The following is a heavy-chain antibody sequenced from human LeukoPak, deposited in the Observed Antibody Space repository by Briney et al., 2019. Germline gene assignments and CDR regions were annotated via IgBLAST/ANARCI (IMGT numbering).Heavy chain of an antibody. J-gene: IGHJ4*01. Sequence: GGSLRLSCAASGFTFSNSAMSWVRQAPGKRLEWVSTLSGSGITTYYADSVKGRFTISRDNSKNTPYLQMNSLRAEDTAVYYCAKGIYSSGWSYFDYWGHGTLVTVSS. V-gene: IGHV3-23*01. D-gene: IGHD6-19*01. CDR1: GFTFSNSA. CDR2: LSGSGITT. CDR3: AKGIYSSGWSYFDY.